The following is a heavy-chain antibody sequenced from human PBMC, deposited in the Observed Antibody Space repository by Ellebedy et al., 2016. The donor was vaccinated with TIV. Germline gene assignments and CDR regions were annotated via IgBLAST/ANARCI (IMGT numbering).Heavy chain of an antibody. CDR3: ARGHASGNVKDAFDI. J-gene: IGHJ3*02. Sequence: GESLKISCAASGFTFSTCWMHWVRQAPGKGLEWVSLVTANGTTTIYADSVKGRFTISRDNAKNTVYLQMDSLRAEDTAVYYCARGHASGNVKDAFDIWGQGTTVTVSS. D-gene: IGHD3-3*01. V-gene: IGHV3-74*01. CDR2: VTANGTTT. CDR1: GFTFSTCW.